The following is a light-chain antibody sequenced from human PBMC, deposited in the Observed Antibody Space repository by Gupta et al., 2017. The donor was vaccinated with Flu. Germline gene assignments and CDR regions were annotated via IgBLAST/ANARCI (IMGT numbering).Light chain of an antibody. CDR2: GAS. V-gene: IGKV3-20*01. Sequence: EIVLTPSPATLSLSPGETATLSCRASQSVSSNYLAWYQQRPGQAPRLLIYGASTRATGIPDRFSGSGFGTDFTLTINRLEPEDFGIYSCQQYGNSPLTFGGGTRLEIK. CDR3: QQYGNSPLT. CDR1: QSVSSNY. J-gene: IGKJ4*01.